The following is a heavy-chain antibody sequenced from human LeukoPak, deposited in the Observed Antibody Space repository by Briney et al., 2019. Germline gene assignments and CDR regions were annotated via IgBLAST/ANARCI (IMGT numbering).Heavy chain of an antibody. CDR2: ISSSGSTI. V-gene: IGHV3-48*03. Sequence: GGSLRLSCAASGFTFSSYEMNWVRQAPGKGLEWVSYISSSGSTIYYADSVEGRFTISRDNAKNSLYLQMNSLRAEDTAVYYCARDWKYYDFWSGLGWGQGTLVTVSS. CDR3: ARDWKYYDFWSGLG. CDR1: GFTFSSYE. D-gene: IGHD3-3*01. J-gene: IGHJ4*02.